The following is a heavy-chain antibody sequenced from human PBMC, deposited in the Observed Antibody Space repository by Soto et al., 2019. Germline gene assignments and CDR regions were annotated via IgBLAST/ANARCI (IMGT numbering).Heavy chain of an antibody. Sequence: CXTCTVSVCSIISISYYWGWIRQPPGKGLEWIGSIYYSGSTYYNPSLKSRVTISVDTSKNQFSLKLSSVTAADTAVYYCARRPGEADAFDIWGQGTMVTVSS. V-gene: IGHV4-39*01. D-gene: IGHD2-21*01. CDR3: ARRPGEADAFDI. CDR1: VCSIISISYY. J-gene: IGHJ3*02. CDR2: IYYSGST.